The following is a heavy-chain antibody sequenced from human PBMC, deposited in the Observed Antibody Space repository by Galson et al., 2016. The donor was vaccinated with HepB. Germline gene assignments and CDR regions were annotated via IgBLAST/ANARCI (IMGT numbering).Heavy chain of an antibody. J-gene: IGHJ3*02. D-gene: IGHD3-22*01. CDR2: INPAGGST. CDR1: GYTFISYY. CDR3: AREYYYDISTNQKDAFDI. V-gene: IGHV1-46*01. Sequence: SVKVSCKASGYTFISYYIHWVRQAPRQGLEWMGIINPAGGSTSYAQKFQGRVTLTRYKSTSTVYMEVGRLRSEDTAVYYGAREYYYDISTNQKDAFDIWGQGTMVTVSS.